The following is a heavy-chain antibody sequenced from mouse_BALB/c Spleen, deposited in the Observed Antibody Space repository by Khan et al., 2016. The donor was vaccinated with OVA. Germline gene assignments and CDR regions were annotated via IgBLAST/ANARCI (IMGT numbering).Heavy chain of an antibody. D-gene: IGHD1-1*02. J-gene: IGHJ3*01. Sequence: EVELVESGGGFMQPGGSLKLSCATSGFTFTDYYMYWVRQTPEKRLAWVAYISNRGTTTYYPDTVRGRFPISRDNAQTTLYLQMSRLGADDTAIYFCAREGDGGGRAYWGEGTLGT. V-gene: IGHV5-12*02. CDR2: ISNRGTTT. CDR1: GFTFTDYY. CDR3: AREGDGGGRAY.